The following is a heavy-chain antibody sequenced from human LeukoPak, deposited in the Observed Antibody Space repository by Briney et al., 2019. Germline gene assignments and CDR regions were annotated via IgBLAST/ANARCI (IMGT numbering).Heavy chain of an antibody. CDR3: ARGPSRLTIFGVGGNNWFDP. Sequence: PSETLSLTCAVYGGSFSGYYWSWIRQPPGKGLEWIGEINHSGSTNYNPSLKSRVTISVDTSKNQFSLKLSSVTAADTAVYYCARGPSRLTIFGVGGNNWFDPWGQGTLVTVSS. CDR1: GGSFSGYY. D-gene: IGHD3-3*01. V-gene: IGHV4-34*01. J-gene: IGHJ5*02. CDR2: INHSGST.